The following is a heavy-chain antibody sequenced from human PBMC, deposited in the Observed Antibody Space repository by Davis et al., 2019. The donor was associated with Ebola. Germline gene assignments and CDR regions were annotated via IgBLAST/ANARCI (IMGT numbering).Heavy chain of an antibody. Sequence: SVKVSCKASGGTFSSYAISWVRQAPGQGLEWMGRIIPILGIANYAQKFQGRVTITADKSTSTAYMELSSLRSEDTAVYYCARDVGYYYDSSGYSGIWGQGTLVTVSS. CDR2: IIPILGIA. CDR1: GGTFSSYA. J-gene: IGHJ4*02. D-gene: IGHD3-22*01. CDR3: ARDVGYYYDSSGYSGI. V-gene: IGHV1-69*04.